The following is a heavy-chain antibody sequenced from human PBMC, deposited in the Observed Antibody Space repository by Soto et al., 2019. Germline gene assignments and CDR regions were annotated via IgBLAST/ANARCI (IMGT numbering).Heavy chain of an antibody. D-gene: IGHD5-18*01. CDR1: SDSVTSGDYY. J-gene: IGHJ5*01. CDR2: IYYSGNT. Sequence: SETLSLTCTVSSDSVTSGDYYWSWIRQPPGKGLEWIGYIYYSGNTNYSPSLKSRVAISLDTSHNQFSLKLSCVTAADTAVYFCARIPVDTYMTYWFDTWGQGPLVTVSS. CDR3: ARIPVDTYMTYWFDT. V-gene: IGHV4-61*08.